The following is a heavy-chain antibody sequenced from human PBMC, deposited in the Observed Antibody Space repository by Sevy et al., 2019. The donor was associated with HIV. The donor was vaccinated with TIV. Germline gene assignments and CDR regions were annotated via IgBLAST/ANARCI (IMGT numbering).Heavy chain of an antibody. V-gene: IGHV3-11*06. CDR3: ARLRVIASAPYYFDY. J-gene: IGHJ4*02. Sequence: GGSLRLSCAASGLIFSDYYMGWVRQAPGKGLEWVADISSGNTYTNYADSVKGRFTISRDNAKKSLYLQMNTLRAEDTVVYYCARLRVIASAPYYFDYWGQGALVTVSS. D-gene: IGHD2-21*01. CDR2: ISSGNTYT. CDR1: GLIFSDYY.